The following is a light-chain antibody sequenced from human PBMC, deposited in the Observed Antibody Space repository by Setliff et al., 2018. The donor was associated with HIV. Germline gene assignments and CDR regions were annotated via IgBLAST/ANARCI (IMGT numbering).Light chain of an antibody. CDR2: YDN. CDR1: NIGSKS. V-gene: IGLV3-21*04. CDR3: QVWDSSSDHVV. Sequence: SYELTQPPSASVAPGKTARITCGGSNIGSKSVHWYQQKPGQAPVLVIYYDNDRPSGIPERFSGSNSGNTATLTISRVEAGDEADYYCQVWDSSSDHVVFGGGTKVTVL. J-gene: IGLJ2*01.